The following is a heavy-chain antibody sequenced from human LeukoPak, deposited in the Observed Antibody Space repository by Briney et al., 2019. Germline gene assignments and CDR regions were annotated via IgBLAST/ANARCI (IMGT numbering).Heavy chain of an antibody. CDR2: FDPEDGET. CDR3: ATGFIVGATPLDY. J-gene: IGHJ4*02. CDR1: GYTLTELS. V-gene: IGHV1-24*01. D-gene: IGHD1-26*01. Sequence: ASVKVSCKVSGYTLTELSMHWVRQAPGKGLEWMGGFDPEDGETIYAQKFQGRVTMTEDTSTDTAYMELSSLRSEDMAVYYCATGFIVGATPLDYGGQGTLVTVS.